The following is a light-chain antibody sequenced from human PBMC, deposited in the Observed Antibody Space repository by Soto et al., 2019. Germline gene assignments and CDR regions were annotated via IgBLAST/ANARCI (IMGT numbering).Light chain of an antibody. J-gene: IGLJ1*01. CDR2: GVN. V-gene: IGLV1-40*01. Sequence: QCALTQPPSVSGAPRERVSISYTRSSSNIGARYVVYWYQQLTGTAPNLLVSGVNDRPSGVPDRFSGSTSGTSASLAITGLQAEDEADYYCQSYDSSLSGSVFGTGTKVTVL. CDR1: SSNIGARYV. CDR3: QSYDSSLSGSV.